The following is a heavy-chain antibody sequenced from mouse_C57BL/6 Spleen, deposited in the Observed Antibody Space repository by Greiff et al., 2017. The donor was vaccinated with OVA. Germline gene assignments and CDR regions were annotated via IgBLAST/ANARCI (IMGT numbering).Heavy chain of an antibody. Sequence: EVQLQQSGPELVKPGASVKISCKASGYSFTDYNMNWVKQSNGKSLEWIGVINPNYGTNSHNQKFKGKATLTVDQSSSTAYLQLNSLPSEDSAGYECARLPNWDEDYWGQSTTRTGSS. CDR1: GYSFTDYN. CDR2: INPNYGTN. D-gene: IGHD4-1*01. J-gene: IGHJ2*01. CDR3: ARLPNWDEDY. V-gene: IGHV1-39*01.